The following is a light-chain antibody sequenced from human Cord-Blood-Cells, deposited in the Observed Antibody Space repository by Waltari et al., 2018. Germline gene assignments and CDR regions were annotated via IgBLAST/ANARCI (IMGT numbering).Light chain of an antibody. CDR2: LEGSGSY. Sequence: QPVLTQSSSASASLGSSVKLTCTLSSGHSSYIIAWPQPQPGKAPRYLMKLEGSGSYNKGSGVPDRFSGSSSGADRYLTISNLQSEDEADYYCETWDSNTRVFGGGTKLTVL. CDR3: ETWDSNTRV. V-gene: IGLV4-60*03. J-gene: IGLJ3*02. CDR1: SGHSSYI.